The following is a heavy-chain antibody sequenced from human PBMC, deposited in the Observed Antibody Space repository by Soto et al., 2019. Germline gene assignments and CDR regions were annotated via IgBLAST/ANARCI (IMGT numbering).Heavy chain of an antibody. Sequence: GGSLRLSCAASGFTFDDYAMHWVRQAPGKGPEWVSGISWNSGNIVYADSVKGRFTISRDDSKNTLYLQMNSLKTEDTAVYYCTTEGPWHWGQGTLVTVSS. CDR3: TTEGPWH. J-gene: IGHJ4*02. CDR1: GFTFDDYA. CDR2: ISWNSGNI. V-gene: IGHV3-9*01.